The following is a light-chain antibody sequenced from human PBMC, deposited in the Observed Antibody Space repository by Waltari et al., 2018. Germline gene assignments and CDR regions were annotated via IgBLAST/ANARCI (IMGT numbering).Light chain of an antibody. Sequence: QSVLTQPPSASGTPGQRVTISCSGSSSNIGSNYVYWYQQLPGTAPKLLIYRNNQRPSGVPDRCSGSKSGTSASLAIGGRRSEDEADYYCAAWDDSLSGVVFGGGTKLTVL. CDR2: RNN. J-gene: IGLJ2*01. V-gene: IGLV1-47*01. CDR1: SSNIGSNY. CDR3: AAWDDSLSGVV.